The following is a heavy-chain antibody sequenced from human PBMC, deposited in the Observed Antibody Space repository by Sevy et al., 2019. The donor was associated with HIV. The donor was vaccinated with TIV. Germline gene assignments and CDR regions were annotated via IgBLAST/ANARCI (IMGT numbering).Heavy chain of an antibody. V-gene: IGHV3-53*01. J-gene: IGHJ4*02. CDR2: IYSGGST. CDR3: ASPGYGSSAWEY. D-gene: IGHD6-13*01. Sequence: GGSLRLSCAASGFTVSSNYMSWVRQAPGKGLEWVSVIYSGGSTYYADSVKGRFTTSRDTSKKTLYLQTNSLGAEDTAVYYCASPGYGSSAWEYWGQGTLVTVSS. CDR1: GFTVSSNY.